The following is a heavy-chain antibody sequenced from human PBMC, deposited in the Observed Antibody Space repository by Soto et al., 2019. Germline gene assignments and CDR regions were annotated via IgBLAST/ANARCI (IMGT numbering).Heavy chain of an antibody. D-gene: IGHD5-12*01. CDR1: GYTFTTHW. CDR3: ARRSRSGYDWVGYNWFDP. V-gene: IGHV5-51*01. CDR2: IYPSDSDT. J-gene: IGHJ5*02. Sequence: GESLKISCKGSGYTFTTHWIAWVRQMPGKGLEWMGIIYPSDSDTTYSPSFQGQVTISVDKSISTAYVQWSSLKASDSAIYYCARRSRSGYDWVGYNWFDPWGQGTLVTVSS.